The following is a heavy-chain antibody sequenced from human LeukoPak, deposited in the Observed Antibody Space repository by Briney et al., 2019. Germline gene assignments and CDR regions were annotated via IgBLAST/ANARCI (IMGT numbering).Heavy chain of an antibody. CDR2: ISAYNGNT. J-gene: IGHJ6*03. CDR1: GYTFTSYG. Sequence: ASVKVSCKASGYTFTSYGISWVRQAPGQGLEWMGWISAYNGNTNYAQKLQGRVTMTTDTSTSTAYMELRSLRSDDTAVYYCARLITSGSYSLMYYYYYYMDVWGKGTTVTVSS. D-gene: IGHD1-26*01. V-gene: IGHV1-18*01. CDR3: ARLITSGSYSLMYYYYYYMDV.